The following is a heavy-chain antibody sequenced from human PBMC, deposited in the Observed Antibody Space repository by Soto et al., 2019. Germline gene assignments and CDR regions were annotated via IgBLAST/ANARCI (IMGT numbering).Heavy chain of an antibody. V-gene: IGHV1-2*02. CDR1: RYTFIAYH. CDR2: INPNSGGT. D-gene: IGHD6-19*01. Sequence: QVQLVQSGAEVKKPGASVKVSCKASRYTFIAYHMHWVRQAPGQGLEWMGWINPNSGGTNYAQKFQGRVTMTRDTSISTVYMELSGLRSDDTAVYYCARGQGSGWYEDLDYCGQGTLVTVSS. J-gene: IGHJ4*02. CDR3: ARGQGSGWYEDLDY.